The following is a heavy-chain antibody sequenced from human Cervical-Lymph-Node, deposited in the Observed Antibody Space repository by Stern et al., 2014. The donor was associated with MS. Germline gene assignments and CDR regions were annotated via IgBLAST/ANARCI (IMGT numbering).Heavy chain of an antibody. CDR1: GYTFTGYY. CDR2: INPNTGGA. CDR3: ARANSENFDSFDI. J-gene: IGHJ3*02. Sequence: QVQLVESGPEVKRPGASVKLSCRASGYTFTGYYLHWVRQAPGQGLEWMGRINPNTGGASCATLFQGRVTLTRDTSISTAYMDLISLISDDTAVYFCARANSENFDSFDIWGQGTMISVSP. D-gene: IGHD3-9*01. V-gene: IGHV1-2*06.